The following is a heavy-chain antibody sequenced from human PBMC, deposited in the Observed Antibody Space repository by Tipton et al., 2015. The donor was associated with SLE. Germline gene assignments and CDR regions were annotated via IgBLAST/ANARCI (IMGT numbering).Heavy chain of an antibody. Sequence: TLSLTCTVSGGYISSYYWSWIRQPPGKGLEWIGYIYYSGSTNYNPSLKSRVTILVDTSKNQFSLKLSSVTAADTAVYYCARGGSGYFDAFDIWGQGTMVTVSS. V-gene: IGHV4-59*08. J-gene: IGHJ3*02. D-gene: IGHD3-22*01. CDR1: GGYISSYY. CDR2: IYYSGST. CDR3: ARGGSGYFDAFDI.